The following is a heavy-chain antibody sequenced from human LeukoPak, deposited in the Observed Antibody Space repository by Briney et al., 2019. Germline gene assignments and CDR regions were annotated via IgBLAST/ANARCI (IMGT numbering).Heavy chain of an antibody. V-gene: IGHV4-4*07. CDR2: IYTSGST. J-gene: IGHJ5*02. CDR1: GGSISSYY. D-gene: IGHD6-13*01. Sequence: SETLSLTCTVCGGSISSYYWRWIRQPAGKGLEWIGRIYTSGSTNYNPSLKSRVTMSVDTSKNQFSLKLSSVTAADTAVYYCARWVKARSSWYGMYNWFDPWGQGTLVTVSS. CDR3: ARWVKARSSWYGMYNWFDP.